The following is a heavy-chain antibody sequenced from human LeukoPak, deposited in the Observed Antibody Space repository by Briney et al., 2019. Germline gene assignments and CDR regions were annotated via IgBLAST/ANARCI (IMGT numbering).Heavy chain of an antibody. V-gene: IGHV1-69*05. D-gene: IGHD5-18*01. CDR1: GGTFSSYA. CDR2: IIPIFGTA. CDR3: ARVFREYSYGNAWFDP. J-gene: IGHJ5*02. Sequence: GASVKVSCKAPGGTFSSYAISWVRQAPGQGLEWMGRIIPIFGTANYAQKFQGRVTITTDESTSTAYMELSSLRSEDTAVYYCARVFREYSYGNAWFDPWGQGTLVTVSS.